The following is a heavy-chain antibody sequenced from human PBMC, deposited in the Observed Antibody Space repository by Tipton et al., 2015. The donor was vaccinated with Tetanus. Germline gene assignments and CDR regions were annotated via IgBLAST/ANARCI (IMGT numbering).Heavy chain of an antibody. J-gene: IGHJ4*02. V-gene: IGHV3-33*01. D-gene: IGHD2-15*01. CDR2: SWYDGTDK. Sequence: SLRLSCAASGFIFSSYGIHWVRQAPGKGLEWVAVSWYDGTDKYYADSVKGRFTISRDNSKNALYLQMYSLRDGGRAVYYCAGGADCSGGGCFSGGFDNGGQGTQVAVSS. CDR3: AGGADCSGGGCFSGGFDN. CDR1: GFIFSSYG.